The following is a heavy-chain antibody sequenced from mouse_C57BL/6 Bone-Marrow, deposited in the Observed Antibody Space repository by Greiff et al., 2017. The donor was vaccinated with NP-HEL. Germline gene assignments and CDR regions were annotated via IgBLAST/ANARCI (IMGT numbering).Heavy chain of an antibody. CDR3: ARGWDVAY. V-gene: IGHV1-76*01. J-gene: IGHJ3*01. CDR2: IYPGSGNT. D-gene: IGHD4-1*01. Sequence: VKLQESGAELVRPGASVKLSCKASGYTFTDYYINWVKQRPGQGLEWIARIYPGSGNTYYNEKFKGKATLTAEKSSSTAYMQLSSLTSEDSAVYFCARGWDVAYWGQGTLVTVSA. CDR1: GYTFTDYY.